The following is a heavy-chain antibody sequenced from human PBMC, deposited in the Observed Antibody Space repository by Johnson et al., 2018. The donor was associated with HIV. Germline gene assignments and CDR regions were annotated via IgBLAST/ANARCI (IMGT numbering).Heavy chain of an antibody. CDR3: SRDSGYEDHDGFDI. J-gene: IGHJ3*02. CDR1: GFNFSTHA. Sequence: VQLVESGGKLIQPGGSLRLSCAASGFNFSTHAMSWVRQAPGKGLEWVSGISGSQKYYADSVKGRFTISRDNSKNTLYLQMNSLIAEDTAVYYCSRDSGYEDHDGFDIWGQGTMVTVSS. CDR2: ISGSQK. D-gene: IGHD5-12*01. V-gene: IGHV3-23*04.